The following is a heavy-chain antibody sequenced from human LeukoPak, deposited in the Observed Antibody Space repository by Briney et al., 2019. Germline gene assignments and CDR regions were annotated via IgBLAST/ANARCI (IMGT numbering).Heavy chain of an antibody. J-gene: IGHJ5*02. V-gene: IGHV3-11*04. CDR2: IISSGSTI. D-gene: IGHD2-15*01. Sequence: GGSLRLSCAASGFTFSDYYMSWIRQAPGKGLEWVSYIISSGSTIYYADSVKGRFTISRDNAKNSLYLQMNSLRAEDTAVYYCARDRGYCSGGSCYWTSFDPWGQGTLVTVSS. CDR1: GFTFSDYY. CDR3: ARDRGYCSGGSCYWTSFDP.